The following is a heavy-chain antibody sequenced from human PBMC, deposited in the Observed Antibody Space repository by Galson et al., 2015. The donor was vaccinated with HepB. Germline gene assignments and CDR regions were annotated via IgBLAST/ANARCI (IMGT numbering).Heavy chain of an antibody. J-gene: IGHJ4*02. CDR2: IVVGSGYT. CDR1: GFTFPTSD. Sequence: SVKVSCKASGFTFPTSDVQWVRQARGQRLEWIGWIVVGSGYTKYAQKFQERVTITRDMSTKTAYMELGSLRSEDTAVYYCAADSYYADEDFNYWSQGTLVTVSS. CDR3: AADSYYADEDFNY. V-gene: IGHV1-58*01. D-gene: IGHD3-10*01.